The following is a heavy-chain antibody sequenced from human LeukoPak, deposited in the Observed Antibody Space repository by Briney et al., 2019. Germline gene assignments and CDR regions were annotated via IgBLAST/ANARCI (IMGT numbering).Heavy chain of an antibody. CDR2: INHSGST. CDR3: ARHEYSGSYYGLSWFDP. Sequence: PSETLSLTCAVYGGSFSGYYWSWLRQPPGKGLEWIGEINHSGSTNYNPSLKSRVTISVDTSKNQFSLKLSSLTAADTAVYYCARHEYSGSYYGLSWFDPWGQGTLVTVSS. V-gene: IGHV4-34*01. J-gene: IGHJ5*02. D-gene: IGHD1-26*01. CDR1: GGSFSGYY.